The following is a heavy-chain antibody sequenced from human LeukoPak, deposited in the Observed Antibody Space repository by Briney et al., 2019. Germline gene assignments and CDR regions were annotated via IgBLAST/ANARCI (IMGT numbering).Heavy chain of an antibody. CDR3: ARLDDIPYYYYYGMDV. J-gene: IGHJ6*02. D-gene: IGHD3-9*01. Sequence: GGSLRLSCAASGFTFSSYSMNWVRQAPGKGLEWVSSISSSSSYIYYADSVKGRFTISRDDAKNSLYLQMNSLRAEDTAVYYCARLDDIPYYYYYGMDVWGQGTTVTVSS. CDR2: ISSSSSYI. CDR1: GFTFSSYS. V-gene: IGHV3-21*01.